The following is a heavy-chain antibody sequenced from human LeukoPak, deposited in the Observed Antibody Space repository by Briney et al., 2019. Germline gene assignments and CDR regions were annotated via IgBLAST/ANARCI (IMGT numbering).Heavy chain of an antibody. J-gene: IGHJ4*02. CDR2: IIPIFGTA. Sequence: ASVKVSCKASGGTFSSYAISWVRQAPGQGLEWMGGIIPIFGTANYAQKFQGRVTITADESTSTAYMELSSLRSEDTAVYYCARDGHIAAATDYWGQGTLVTVSS. V-gene: IGHV1-69*13. CDR1: GGTFSSYA. CDR3: ARDGHIAAATDY. D-gene: IGHD6-13*01.